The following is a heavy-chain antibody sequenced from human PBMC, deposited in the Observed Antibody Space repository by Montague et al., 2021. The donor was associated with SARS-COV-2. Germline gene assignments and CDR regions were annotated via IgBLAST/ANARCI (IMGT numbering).Heavy chain of an antibody. D-gene: IGHD3-10*01. J-gene: IGHJ6*01. CDR1: GCSFSTYS. CDR3: ARLGDGVVPSPILGVGPYYYY. Sequence: SETLSLTCAVYGCSFSTYSWTLIRPPPGKALEWVGEIHHGGNTIYNPALKSRVTISADTSKNQFSLKLTSVAAADTAVYYCARLGDGVVPSPILGVGPYYYY. V-gene: IGHV4-34*01. CDR2: IHHGGNT.